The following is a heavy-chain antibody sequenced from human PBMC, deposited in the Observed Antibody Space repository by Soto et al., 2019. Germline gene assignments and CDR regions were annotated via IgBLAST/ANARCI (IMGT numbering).Heavy chain of an antibody. CDR2: ISAYNGNT. CDR3: ARVRSRWYTTGAFDI. J-gene: IGHJ3*02. CDR1: GYTFTNYG. D-gene: IGHD6-13*01. V-gene: IGHV1-18*01. Sequence: QVQLVQSGAEVKKPGASVKVSCKASGYTFTNYGFNWVRQAPGQGLEWMGWISAYNGNTNYAQKLQGRVTMTTDTSTSTGYMELRSLRSDDTDVYFCARVRSRWYTTGAFDIWVQGTMVTVSS.